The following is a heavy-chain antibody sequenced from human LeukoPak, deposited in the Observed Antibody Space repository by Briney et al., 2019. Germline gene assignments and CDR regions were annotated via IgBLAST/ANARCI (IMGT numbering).Heavy chain of an antibody. CDR1: GFTFSSYW. CDR2: IKSKTDGGTT. V-gene: IGHV3-15*01. J-gene: IGHJ4*02. Sequence: GGSLRLSCAASGFTFSSYWMSWVRQAPGKGLEWVGRIKSKTDGGTTDYAAPVKGRFTISRDDSKNTLYLQMNSLKTEDTAVYYCTTLILRYYYDSSGYYGGYWGQGTLVTVSS. CDR3: TTLILRYYYDSSGYYGGY. D-gene: IGHD3-22*01.